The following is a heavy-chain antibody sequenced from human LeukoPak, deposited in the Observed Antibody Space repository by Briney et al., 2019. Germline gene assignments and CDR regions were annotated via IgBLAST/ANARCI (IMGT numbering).Heavy chain of an antibody. CDR2: IYHSGSA. CDR3: ARHTLGYYYDSSGNDY. D-gene: IGHD3-22*01. Sequence: SETLSLTCSVSGGSISNYYWSWIRQPPGKGLEWIGYIYHSGSASYKSSLKSRVTISVDTSKNQFSLRLGSVTAADTAVYYCARHTLGYYYDSSGNDYWGQGTLVTVSS. V-gene: IGHV4-59*08. CDR1: GGSISNYY. J-gene: IGHJ4*02.